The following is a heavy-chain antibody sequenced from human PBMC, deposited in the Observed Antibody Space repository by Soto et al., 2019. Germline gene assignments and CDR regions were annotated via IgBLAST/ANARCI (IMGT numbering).Heavy chain of an antibody. D-gene: IGHD2-2*01. Sequence: GGSLRLSCAASGFTFSNYDMHWVRQAPGKGLEWVAVISYDGSDKYYADSVKGRFTISRDNSKNTLYLQMNSLRAEDTAVYYCAKVTGYCSSSSCRRDYYYYGMDVWGQGTTVTVSS. CDR2: ISYDGSDK. CDR1: GFTFSNYD. V-gene: IGHV3-30*18. J-gene: IGHJ6*02. CDR3: AKVTGYCSSSSCRRDYYYYGMDV.